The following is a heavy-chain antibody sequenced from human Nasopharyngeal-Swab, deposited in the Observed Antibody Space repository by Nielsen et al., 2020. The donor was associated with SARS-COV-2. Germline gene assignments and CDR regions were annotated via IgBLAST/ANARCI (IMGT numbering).Heavy chain of an antibody. CDR1: GFNFSGYW. CDR2: IKPDGSEK. V-gene: IGHV3-7*02. D-gene: IGHD3-3*01. Sequence: GESLKISCAASGFNFSGYWMTWVRQTPGRGLEWVAHIKPDGSEKYYLDSVKGRFTVSRDNAKNSVYLQMSSLRAEDTALYYCGTSAWHSFDHWGQGTLVTVSS. CDR3: GTSAWHSFDH. J-gene: IGHJ4*02.